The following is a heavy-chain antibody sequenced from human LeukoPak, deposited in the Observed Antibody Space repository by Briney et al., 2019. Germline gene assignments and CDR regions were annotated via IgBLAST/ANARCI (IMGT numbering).Heavy chain of an antibody. D-gene: IGHD1-26*01. V-gene: IGHV4-4*02. J-gene: IGHJ4*02. CDR1: GFTFSGFGM. CDR3: ARAEYSGIYYLHY. Sequence: GSLRLSCVVSGFTFSGFGMNWVRQPPGKGLEWIGEIYHSGSTNYNPSLKSRVTISLDKSKNQFSLKMPSVTAADTAVYYCARAEYSGIYYLHYWGQGTLVTVSS. CDR2: IYHSGST.